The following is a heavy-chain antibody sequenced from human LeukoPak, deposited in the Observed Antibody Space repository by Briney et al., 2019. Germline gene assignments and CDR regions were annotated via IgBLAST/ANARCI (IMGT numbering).Heavy chain of an antibody. CDR2: IYSGGST. CDR3: ATPHSDSSGYFDY. V-gene: IGHV3-53*01. J-gene: IGHJ4*02. Sequence: GGSLRLSCAASGFTVSSNYMGWVRQAPGKGLEWVSVIYSGGSTYYADSVKGRFTISRDNSKNTLYLQMNSLRAEDTAVYYCATPHSDSSGYFDYWGQGTLVTVSS. D-gene: IGHD3-22*01. CDR1: GFTVSSNY.